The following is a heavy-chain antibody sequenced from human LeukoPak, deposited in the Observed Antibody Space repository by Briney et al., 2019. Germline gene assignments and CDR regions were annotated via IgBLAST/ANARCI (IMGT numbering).Heavy chain of an antibody. CDR3: ARGVAAAGRNAFDI. D-gene: IGHD6-13*01. J-gene: IGHJ3*02. CDR2: INPNSGGT. V-gene: IGHV1-2*04. CDR1: GYTFTGYY. Sequence: ASVKVSCKASGYTFTGYYMHWVRQAPGQGLEWMGWINPNSGGTNYAQKFQGWVTMTRDTSISTAYMELSRLRSDDTAVYYCARGVAAAGRNAFDIWGQGTMVTVSS.